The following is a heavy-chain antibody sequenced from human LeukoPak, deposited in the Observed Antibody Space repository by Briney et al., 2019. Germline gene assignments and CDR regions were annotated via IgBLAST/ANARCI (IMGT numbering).Heavy chain of an antibody. D-gene: IGHD1-26*01. V-gene: IGHV3-66*02. CDR2: IYSGGST. CDR3: ARDFGDGSYYY. CDR1: GFTVSSNY. Sequence: GGSLRLSCAASGFTVSSNYMSWVRQAPGKGLEWVSVIYSGGSTYYADSVKGRFTISRDNSKNTLYLQMNSLGAEDTAVYYCARDFGDGSYYYWGQGTLVTVSS. J-gene: IGHJ4*02.